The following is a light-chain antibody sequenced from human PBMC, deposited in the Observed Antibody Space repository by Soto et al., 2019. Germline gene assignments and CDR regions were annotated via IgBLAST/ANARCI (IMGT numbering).Light chain of an antibody. CDR3: QQNDNWPPT. CDR1: QSVTSN. J-gene: IGKJ4*01. V-gene: IGKV3-15*01. CDR2: DAS. Sequence: EIVMTQSPAPLSVSPGARATLSCRASQSVTSNFAWYQQRPGQTPRLLIYDASSRATGVPARFSGSGSGAELTLTISSLQSEDFAIYFCQQNDNWPPTFGGGTKVEIK.